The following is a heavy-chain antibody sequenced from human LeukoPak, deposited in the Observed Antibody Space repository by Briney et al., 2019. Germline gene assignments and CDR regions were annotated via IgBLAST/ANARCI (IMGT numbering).Heavy chain of an antibody. CDR2: IRSSSSYI. J-gene: IGHJ4*02. Sequence: GGSLRLSCAASGFTFSSYSMNWVRQAPGKGLEWVSSIRSSSSYIHYADSVKGRFTISRDNAKNSLYLQMNSLRAEDTAVYYCARDHTRGGITDYWGQGTLVTVSS. CDR1: GFTFSSYS. D-gene: IGHD1-14*01. CDR3: ARDHTRGGITDY. V-gene: IGHV3-21*01.